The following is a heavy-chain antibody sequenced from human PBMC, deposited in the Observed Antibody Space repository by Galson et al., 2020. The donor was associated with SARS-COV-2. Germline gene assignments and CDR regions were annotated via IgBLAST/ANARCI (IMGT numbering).Heavy chain of an antibody. J-gene: IGHJ4*02. CDR2: IWNDGSNI. Sequence: GESLKISCAASGFSFSSYGMQWVPQAPSKGPEWVAAIWNDGSNIYYGDAVKGRFTISRDNSKNTLYLQMNSLRAEDTAVYYCARGNKVTTSAHFDYWGQGTLVSVSS. V-gene: IGHV3-33*01. CDR3: ARGNKVTTSAHFDY. CDR1: GFSFSSYG. D-gene: IGHD4-17*01.